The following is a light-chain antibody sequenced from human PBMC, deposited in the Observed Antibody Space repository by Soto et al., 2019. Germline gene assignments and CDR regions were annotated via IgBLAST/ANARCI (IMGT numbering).Light chain of an antibody. CDR1: SSYVGSYNL. CDR2: ADT. J-gene: IGLJ3*02. Sequence: QSVLTQPASVSGSPGQSITISCTGTSSYVGSYNLVSWYQQHPGKAPKLMIYADTKRPSGVSNRFSGSKSANTASLTISGLQAEDEADYYCCSFASSPYWVFGGGTKVTVL. V-gene: IGLV2-23*01. CDR3: CSFASSPYWV.